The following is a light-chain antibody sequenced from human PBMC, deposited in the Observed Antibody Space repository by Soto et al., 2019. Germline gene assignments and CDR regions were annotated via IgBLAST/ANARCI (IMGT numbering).Light chain of an antibody. CDR2: DVT. CDR3: SSYTSSSTLV. Sequence: QSVLTQPASVSGSPGQSITISCTGTSSDVGGYNYVSWYQQHPGIAPTLLIYDVTNRPSGVSNRFSGSKSGNTASLTISGLQSEDEADYYCSSYTSSSTLVFGGGTKLTVL. J-gene: IGLJ2*01. V-gene: IGLV2-14*01. CDR1: SSDVGGYNY.